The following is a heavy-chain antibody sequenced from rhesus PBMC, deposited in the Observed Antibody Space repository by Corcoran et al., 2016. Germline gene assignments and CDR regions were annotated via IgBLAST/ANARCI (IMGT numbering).Heavy chain of an antibody. D-gene: IGHD6-43*01. CDR2: IFGMSGST. Sequence: QVQLQESGPGLVKPSEPLTLTCTVSGGSLRDRYFWNWIRHTPGKGLEWMDRIFGMSGSTSYNPSLISRVTISNDTSRNQFSLRLDSVTAADTSVYYCASNVDGPTASTVGFYGLNSWGQGVVVTVSS. J-gene: IGHJ6*01. CDR1: GGSLRDRYF. CDR3: ASNVDGPTASTVGFYGLNS. V-gene: IGHV4-143*01.